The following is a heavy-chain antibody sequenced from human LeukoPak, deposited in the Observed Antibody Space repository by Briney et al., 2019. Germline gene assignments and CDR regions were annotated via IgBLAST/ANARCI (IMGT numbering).Heavy chain of an antibody. D-gene: IGHD1-14*01. CDR1: GGSISSYY. Sequence: SETLSLTCTVSGGSISSYYWSWIRQPPGKGLEWIGYIYYSGSTIYNPSLKSRVTISVDTSKNQFSLKLSSVTAADTAVYYCARASEDYYYYFMDVWGKGTTVTISS. V-gene: IGHV4-59*01. CDR2: IYYSGST. CDR3: ARASEDYYYYFMDV. J-gene: IGHJ6*03.